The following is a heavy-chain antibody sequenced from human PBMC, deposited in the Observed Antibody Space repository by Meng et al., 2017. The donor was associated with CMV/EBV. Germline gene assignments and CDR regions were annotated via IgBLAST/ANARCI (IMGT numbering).Heavy chain of an antibody. D-gene: IGHD5-18*01. Sequence: SVKVSCKASGGTFSSYAISWVRQAPGQGLEWMGGIIPIFGTANYAQKFQGRVTITTDESTSTAYIGLSSLRSEDTAVYYCARERGYSYDPYAFDIWGQGTMVTVSS. CDR1: GGTFSSYA. CDR2: IIPIFGTA. CDR3: ARERGYSYDPYAFDI. V-gene: IGHV1-69*05. J-gene: IGHJ3*02.